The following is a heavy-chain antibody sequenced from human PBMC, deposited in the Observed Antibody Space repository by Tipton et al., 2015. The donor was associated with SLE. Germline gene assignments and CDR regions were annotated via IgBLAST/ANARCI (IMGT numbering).Heavy chain of an antibody. CDR3: AGTSLTSPTY. CDR2: IYYSGTT. J-gene: IGHJ4*02. V-gene: IGHV4-38-2*01. D-gene: IGHD2-2*01. CDR1: GYSISAGYY. Sequence: GLVKPSETLSLKCAVSGYSISAGYYWGWVRQPPGKGLEWIGAIYYSGTTFYNPSFKSRVTISVDTSKNEFFLKLTSVTAADTAMYYCAGTSLTSPTYWGQGTLVTVSS.